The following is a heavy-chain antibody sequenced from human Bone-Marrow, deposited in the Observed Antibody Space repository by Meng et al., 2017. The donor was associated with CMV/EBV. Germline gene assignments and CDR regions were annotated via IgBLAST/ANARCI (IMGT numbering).Heavy chain of an antibody. J-gene: IGHJ6*02. CDR1: GYNFYKFQ. D-gene: IGHD2-2*01. V-gene: IGHV1-18*01. Sequence: ASVKVSCKTSGYNFYKFQIDWVRQAPGQGLEWVGWSGGSSYVQDLQGRVTMIQDASTTTAYMELMNLRSGDTAVYYCSKDLPPPHCSSVSCYRDYYYFYGMGVWDQGTTVTVSS. CDR3: SKDLPPPHCSSVSCYRDYYYFYGMGV. CDR2: SGGS.